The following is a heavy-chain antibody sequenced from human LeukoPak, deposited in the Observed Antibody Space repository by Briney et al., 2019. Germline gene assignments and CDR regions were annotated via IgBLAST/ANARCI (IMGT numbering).Heavy chain of an antibody. V-gene: IGHV1-46*01. D-gene: IGHD3-22*01. CDR2: IHPNGGTT. J-gene: IGHJ4*02. Sequence: ASVTVSCKAFGYTFTSYYMHWVRQAPGQGLEWMGIIHPNGGTTSYAQKFQGRITMTRDTSTSTVYMGLNSLRSEDTAVYYCARDLSDLSYFDSSGFHYWGQGTLVTVSS. CDR3: ARDLSDLSYFDSSGFHY. CDR1: GYTFTSYY.